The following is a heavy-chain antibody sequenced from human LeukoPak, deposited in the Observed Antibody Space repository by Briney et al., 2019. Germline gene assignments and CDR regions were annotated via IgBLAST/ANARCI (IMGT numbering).Heavy chain of an antibody. CDR1: GFTFSSYA. D-gene: IGHD6-25*01. V-gene: IGHV3-30*04. CDR3: ARVSGDNMWHFDY. J-gene: IGHJ4*02. CDR2: ISYDGSNR. Sequence: GRSLRLSCAASGFTFSSYAMHWVRQAPGKGLEWVAVISYDGSNRYYADSVKGRFTISRDNPKNTLYLQMNSLRAEDTAVYYCARVSGDNMWHFDYWGQGTLVTVSS.